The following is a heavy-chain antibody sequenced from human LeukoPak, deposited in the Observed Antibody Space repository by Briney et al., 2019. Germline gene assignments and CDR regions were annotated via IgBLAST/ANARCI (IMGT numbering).Heavy chain of an antibody. CDR1: GYTFPSYG. CDR2: ISAYNGNT. V-gene: IGHV1-18*01. Sequence: ASVKVSCKASGYTFPSYGISWVRQAPGQGLEWMGWISAYNGNTNHAQKFQGRVTMTTDTSTSTAYMELRSLRSDDTAVYYCARAIAAAATGDYWGQGTLVTVSS. J-gene: IGHJ4*02. CDR3: ARAIAAAATGDY. D-gene: IGHD6-13*01.